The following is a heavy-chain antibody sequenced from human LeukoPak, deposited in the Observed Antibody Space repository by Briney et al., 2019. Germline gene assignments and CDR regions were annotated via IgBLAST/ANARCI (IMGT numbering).Heavy chain of an antibody. Sequence: PGGSLRLACAASGFSFSGYAMIWVRQAPGKGLEWVSTLDGSGSRTYYADSVRGRFTISRDTSDNTLYLQMNSLRAEDTAVYYCAKAPSRLRYFDWYGYFDYWGQGTLVTVSS. V-gene: IGHV3-23*01. D-gene: IGHD3-9*01. CDR1: GFSFSGYA. CDR2: LDGSGSRT. J-gene: IGHJ4*02. CDR3: AKAPSRLRYFDWYGYFDY.